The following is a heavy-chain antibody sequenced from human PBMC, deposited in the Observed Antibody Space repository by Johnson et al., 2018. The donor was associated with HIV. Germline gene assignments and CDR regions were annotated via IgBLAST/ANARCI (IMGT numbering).Heavy chain of an antibody. CDR2: INAGGDT. D-gene: IGHD2-15*01. V-gene: IGHV3-NL1*01. CDR3: AKKMATDIGDGFDV. J-gene: IGHJ3*01. CDR1: GFTFSSYA. Sequence: QVQLVESGGGVVQPGRSLRLSCAASGFTFSSYAMHWVRQAPGKGLEWVSVINAGGDTYYADSVKGRFTISRDNSNNTLYVQMNSLRAEDTAVYYCAKKMATDIGDGFDVWGQGTMVIVSS.